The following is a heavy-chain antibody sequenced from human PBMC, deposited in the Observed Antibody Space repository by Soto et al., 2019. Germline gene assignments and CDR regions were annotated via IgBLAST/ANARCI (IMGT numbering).Heavy chain of an antibody. J-gene: IGHJ3*02. CDR1: GGSISSSSYY. V-gene: IGHV4-39*07. D-gene: IGHD4-17*01. CDR2: IYYSGST. Sequence: PSETLSLTCTVSGGSISSSSYYWGWIRQPPGKGLEWIGSIYYSGSTYYNPSLKSRVTISVDTSKNQFSLKLSSVTAADTAVYYCARFATEIGDYHDAFDIWGQGTMVTVSS. CDR3: ARFATEIGDYHDAFDI.